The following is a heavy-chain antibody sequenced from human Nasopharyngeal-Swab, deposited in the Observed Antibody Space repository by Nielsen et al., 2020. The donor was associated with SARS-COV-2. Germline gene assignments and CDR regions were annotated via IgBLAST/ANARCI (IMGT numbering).Heavy chain of an antibody. CDR2: ISYDGSNK. CDR3: AGQLPGRQFDY. D-gene: IGHD2-2*01. CDR1: GFTFSSYA. Sequence: LSLTCAASGFTFSSYAMHWVRQAPGKGLEWVAVISYDGSNKYYADSVKGRFTISRDNSKNTLYLQMNSLRAEDTAVYYCAGQLPGRQFDYWGQGTLVTVSS. V-gene: IGHV3-30*04. J-gene: IGHJ4*02.